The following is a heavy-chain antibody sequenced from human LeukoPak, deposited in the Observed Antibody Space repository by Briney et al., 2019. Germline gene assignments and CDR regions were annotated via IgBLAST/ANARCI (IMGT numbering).Heavy chain of an antibody. J-gene: IGHJ4*02. CDR2: ISSNGGST. Sequence: PGGSLRLSCAASGFTFSSYAMHWVRQAPGKGLEYVSAISSNGGSTYYANSVKGRFTISRDNSKNTLYLQMGSLRAEDMAVYYCARDALYDSVWGSYHDYWGQGTLVTVSS. CDR3: ARDALYDSVWGSYHDY. V-gene: IGHV3-64*01. CDR1: GFTFSSYA. D-gene: IGHD3-16*02.